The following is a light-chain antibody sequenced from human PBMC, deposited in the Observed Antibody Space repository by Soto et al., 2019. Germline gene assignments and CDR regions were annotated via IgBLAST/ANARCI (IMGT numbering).Light chain of an antibody. V-gene: IGLV2-14*01. J-gene: IGLJ2*01. CDR3: SSYTSSSTVV. Sequence: QSALTQPASVSGSPGQSITISCTGTSRDIGGYNYVSWYQQHPGKAPKLMIYEVVNRPSGLSYRFSGSKSGNTASLTISGLQAEDEADYYCSSYTSSSTVVFGGGTKVTVL. CDR1: SRDIGGYNY. CDR2: EVV.